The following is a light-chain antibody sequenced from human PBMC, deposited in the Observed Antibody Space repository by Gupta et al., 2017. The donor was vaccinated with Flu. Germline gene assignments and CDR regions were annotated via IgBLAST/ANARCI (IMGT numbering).Light chain of an antibody. V-gene: IGKV1-5*03. CDR3: QQYNSYSPT. Sequence: DFQMTQSPSTLSASVGDRVTITCRASQSISSWLAWYQQKPGKAPKLLIYKASSLESGVPSRCIGSGSGTEFTLTISSLQPDDFATYYCQQYNSYSPTFGQGTKVEIK. J-gene: IGKJ1*01. CDR1: QSISSW. CDR2: KAS.